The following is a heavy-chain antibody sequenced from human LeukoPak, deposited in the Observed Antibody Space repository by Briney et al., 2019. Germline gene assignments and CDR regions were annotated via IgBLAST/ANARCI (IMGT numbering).Heavy chain of an antibody. Sequence: SETLSLTFVVYGGSFSGYHWSWIRQSPGKGLEWIGEINHRGSTNYNPSLKRRVTMSLDTSKNQFSLKLSSVTAADTAVYYCAKSLYGSGNYYNWFDPWGQGTLVTVSS. V-gene: IGHV4-34*01. CDR3: AKSLYGSGNYYNWFDP. D-gene: IGHD3-10*01. CDR1: GGSFSGYH. J-gene: IGHJ5*02. CDR2: INHRGST.